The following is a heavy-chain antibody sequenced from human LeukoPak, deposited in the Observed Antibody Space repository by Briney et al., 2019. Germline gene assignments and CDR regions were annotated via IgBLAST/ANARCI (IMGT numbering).Heavy chain of an antibody. CDR1: GYIFTSYY. Sequence: ASVKVSCKASGYIFTSYYMHWVRQAPGQGLEWMGIINPSGGSTSYAQKFQGRVTMTRDTSTSTVYMELSSLRSEDTAVYYCARDPLHYDFWSGYEAAEYFQHWGQGTLVTVSS. J-gene: IGHJ1*01. CDR2: INPSGGST. CDR3: ARDPLHYDFWSGYEAAEYFQH. D-gene: IGHD3-3*01. V-gene: IGHV1-46*01.